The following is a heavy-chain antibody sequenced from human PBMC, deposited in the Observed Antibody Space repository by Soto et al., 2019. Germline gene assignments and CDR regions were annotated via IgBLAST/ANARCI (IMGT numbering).Heavy chain of an antibody. D-gene: IGHD3-9*01. Sequence: SDTLSLTCAVYGGSFSGYYWSWIRQPPGKGLEWIGEINHSGSTNYNPSLKIRVTISVDTSKNQFSLKLSSVTAADTAVYYCARGVWVDILTGYYYYYYGMDVWGQGTTVTVSS. CDR3: ARGVWVDILTGYYYYYYGMDV. CDR1: GGSFSGYY. CDR2: INHSGST. V-gene: IGHV4-34*01. J-gene: IGHJ6*02.